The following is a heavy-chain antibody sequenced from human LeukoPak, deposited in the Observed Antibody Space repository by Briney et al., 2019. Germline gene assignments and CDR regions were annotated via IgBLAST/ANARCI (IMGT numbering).Heavy chain of an antibody. D-gene: IGHD6-19*01. CDR2: IYTSGST. J-gene: IGHJ5*02. CDR3: ASTIAVAGPNWFDP. Sequence: SETLSLTCTVSGGSISSYYWSWIRQPAGKGLEWIGRIYTSGSTNYNPSLKSRVTMSVDTPKNQFSLKLSSVTAADTAVYYCASTIAVAGPNWFDPWGQGTLVTVSS. CDR1: GGSISSYY. V-gene: IGHV4-4*07.